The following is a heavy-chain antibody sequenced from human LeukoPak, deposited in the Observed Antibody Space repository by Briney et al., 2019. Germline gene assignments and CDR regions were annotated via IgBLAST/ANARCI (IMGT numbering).Heavy chain of an antibody. J-gene: IGHJ4*02. CDR3: ARDGYNRRFDY. D-gene: IGHD5-24*01. CDR2: ISSSSSYI. Sequence: GGSLRLSCAASGFTFSSYSMNWVRQAPGKGLEWVSSISSSSSYIYYADSVKGRFTISRDNAKNSLYLQMNSLRAEDTAIFYCARDGYNRRFDYWGQGTLVTVSS. CDR1: GFTFSSYS. V-gene: IGHV3-21*01.